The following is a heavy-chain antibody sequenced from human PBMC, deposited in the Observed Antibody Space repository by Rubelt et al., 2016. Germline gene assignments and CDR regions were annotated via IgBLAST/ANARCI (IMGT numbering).Heavy chain of an antibody. D-gene: IGHD6-13*01. J-gene: IGHJ4*02. CDR2: INTNTGNT. V-gene: IGHV7-4-1*02. CDR1: GYTFTSYA. Sequence: QVQLVQSGSELKKPGASVKVSCKASGYTFTSYAMNWVRQAPGQGLEWRGWINTNTGNTTYAQGVTGRFVFFLDTAVSTAYLQISSLKAAVTDVYYCARDPRSWQGWLLWGQGTLVTVSS. CDR3: ARDPRSWQGWLL.